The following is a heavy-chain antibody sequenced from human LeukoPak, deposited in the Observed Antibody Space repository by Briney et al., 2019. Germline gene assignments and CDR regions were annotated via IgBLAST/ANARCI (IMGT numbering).Heavy chain of an antibody. J-gene: IGHJ4*02. CDR3: ARHWSYLDY. Sequence: GGSLRLSCAASGFLFSNYWMTWVRQAPGKGLEWVANIKEDGSEIYYVDSVKGRFTNSRDNAKNSLYLQMNSLRAEDTAIYYCARHWSYLDYWGQGTLVTVSS. CDR1: GFLFSNYW. CDR2: IKEDGSEI. D-gene: IGHD3-3*01. V-gene: IGHV3-7*04.